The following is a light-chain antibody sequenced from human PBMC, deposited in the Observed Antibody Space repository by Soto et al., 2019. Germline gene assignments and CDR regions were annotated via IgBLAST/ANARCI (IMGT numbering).Light chain of an antibody. CDR2: GAS. CDR3: QQYNNWPLYT. J-gene: IGKJ2*01. Sequence: EIVMTQSPATLSLSPGERATLSCRASQSVSSNLAWYQQKPAQAPRLLIYGASTRATSIPARFSGSGSGTEFTLTISSLQSEDFAVYYCQQYNNWPLYTFGQGTKLEIK. V-gene: IGKV3-15*01. CDR1: QSVSSN.